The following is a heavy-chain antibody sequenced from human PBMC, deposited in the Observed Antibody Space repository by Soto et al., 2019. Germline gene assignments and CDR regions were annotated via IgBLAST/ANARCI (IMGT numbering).Heavy chain of an antibody. V-gene: IGHV3-33*01. CDR2: IWYDGSNK. CDR3: ARDQQQPHYCYYGMDV. Sequence: QVQLVESGGGVVQPGRSLRLSCAASGFTFSSYGMHWVRQAPGKGLEWVAVIWYDGSNKYYADSVKGRFTISRDNSKNTLYLQMNSLRAEDTAVYYCARDQQQPHYCYYGMDVWGQGTTVTVSS. J-gene: IGHJ6*02. D-gene: IGHD6-13*01. CDR1: GFTFSSYG.